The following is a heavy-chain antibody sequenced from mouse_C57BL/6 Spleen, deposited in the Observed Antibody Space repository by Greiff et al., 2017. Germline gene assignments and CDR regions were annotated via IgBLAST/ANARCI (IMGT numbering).Heavy chain of an antibody. V-gene: IGHV5-17*01. CDR3: ARDGNYGFYATDY. J-gene: IGHJ4*01. CDR2: LSSGSSTI. D-gene: IGHD2-1*01. Sequence: VQLKESGGGLVKPGGSLKLSCAASGFTFSDYGMHWVRQAPEKGLEWVAYLSSGSSTIYYADTVKGRFTISRDNAKNTLFLQMTSLRSEDTAMYYCARDGNYGFYATDYWGQGTSVTVSS. CDR1: GFTFSDYG.